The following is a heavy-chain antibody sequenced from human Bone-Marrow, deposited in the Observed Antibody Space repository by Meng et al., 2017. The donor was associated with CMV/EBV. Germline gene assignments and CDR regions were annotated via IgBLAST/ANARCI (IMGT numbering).Heavy chain of an antibody. J-gene: IGHJ4*02. Sequence: SGGTFSSYAISWVRQAPGQGLEWMGGIIPIFGTANYAQKFQGRVTITTDESTSTAYMELSSLRSEDTAAYYCAMGGFLEWLFSYFDYWGQGTLVTVSS. V-gene: IGHV1-69*05. CDR3: AMGGFLEWLFSYFDY. D-gene: IGHD3-3*01. CDR2: IIPIFGTA. CDR1: GGTFSSYA.